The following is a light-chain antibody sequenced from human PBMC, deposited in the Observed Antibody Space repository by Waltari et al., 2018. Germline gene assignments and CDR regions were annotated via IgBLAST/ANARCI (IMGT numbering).Light chain of an antibody. J-gene: IGKJ1*01. CDR3: QMNVPLPVT. CDR2: GAS. CDR1: QSIGTY. V-gene: IGKV3-20*01. Sequence: EIVLTQSPDTLHLSPGERPASYCRASQSIGTYLVWYQQKPGQAPRLLIFGASNRATGSPERFSGSGSGTDFSLTISRLEPEDFAVYYCQMNVPLPVTFGRGTRVEIK.